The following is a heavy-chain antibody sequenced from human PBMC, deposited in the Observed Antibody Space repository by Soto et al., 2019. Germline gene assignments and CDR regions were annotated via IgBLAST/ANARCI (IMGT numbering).Heavy chain of an antibody. CDR2: INHSGST. Sequence: SETLSLTCAVYGGSFSGYYWSWIRQPPGKGLEWIGEINHSGSTNYNPSLKSRVTISVDTSKNQFSLKLSSVTAADTAVYYCARGLAVAGTAWHFDYWGQGTLVTV. CDR1: GGSFSGYY. CDR3: ARGLAVAGTAWHFDY. D-gene: IGHD6-19*01. V-gene: IGHV4-34*01. J-gene: IGHJ4*02.